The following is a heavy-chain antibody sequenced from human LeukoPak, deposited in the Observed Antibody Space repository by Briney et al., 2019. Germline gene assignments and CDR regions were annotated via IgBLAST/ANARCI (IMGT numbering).Heavy chain of an antibody. J-gene: IGHJ4*02. V-gene: IGHV4-39*07. D-gene: IGHD6-6*01. CDR1: GGSIRSYY. Sequence: SETLSLTCTVSGGSIRSYYWGWIRQPPGKGLEWIGNVYFTGNTYYNPSLKSRVTISVDTSKNHFSLRLTSVTAADTAVYYCARVRGGSSIVSVMDYWGQGALVTVSS. CDR2: VYFTGNT. CDR3: ARVRGGSSIVSVMDY.